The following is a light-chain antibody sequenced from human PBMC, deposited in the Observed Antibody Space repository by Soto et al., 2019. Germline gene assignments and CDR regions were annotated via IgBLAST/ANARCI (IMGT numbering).Light chain of an antibody. Sequence: LTQPASVSGSPGQSITISCTGTSSDVGGYNYVSWYQQHPGKAPKLMIYDVSNRPSGVSSRFSGSKSGNTASLTISGLQAEDEADYYCSSYTSSSTLSYVFGTGTKSPS. V-gene: IGLV2-14*01. CDR3: SSYTSSSTLSYV. CDR2: DVS. CDR1: SSDVGGYNY. J-gene: IGLJ1*01.